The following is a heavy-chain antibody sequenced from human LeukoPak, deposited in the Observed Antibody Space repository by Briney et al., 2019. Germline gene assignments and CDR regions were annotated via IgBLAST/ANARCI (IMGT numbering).Heavy chain of an antibody. D-gene: IGHD3-10*01. J-gene: IGHJ4*02. Sequence: GRSLRLSCAASGLTFSSYAMHWVRQAPGKGLEWVAVISYDGSNKYYADSVKGRFTISRDNSKNTLYLQMNSLRAEDTAVYYCARDSSPYYYGSGSHDYWGQGTLVTVSS. CDR1: GLTFSSYA. V-gene: IGHV3-30*04. CDR3: ARDSSPYYYGSGSHDY. CDR2: ISYDGSNK.